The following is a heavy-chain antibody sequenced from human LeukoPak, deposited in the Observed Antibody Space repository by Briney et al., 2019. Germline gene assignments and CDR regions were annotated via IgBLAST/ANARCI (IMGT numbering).Heavy chain of an antibody. Sequence: PGGSLRLSCAASGFIFDDYAMHWVRQAPGKGLEWVSGISWNSGSIGYADSAKGRFTISRDNTKISLHLQMYSLRAEDTAVYYCARVGKNGWDFDHWGQGTLVTVSS. CDR1: GFIFDDYA. D-gene: IGHD6-19*01. J-gene: IGHJ4*02. V-gene: IGHV3-9*01. CDR2: ISWNSGSI. CDR3: ARVGKNGWDFDH.